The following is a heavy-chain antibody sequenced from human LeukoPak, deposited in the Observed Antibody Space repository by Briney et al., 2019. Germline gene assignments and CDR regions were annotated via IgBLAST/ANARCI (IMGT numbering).Heavy chain of an antibody. D-gene: IGHD3-22*01. CDR1: GYSFTSYW. CDR3: ARQDYYYDSSGYFRLFDY. V-gene: IGHV5-51*01. Sequence: GESLKISCKGSGYSFTSYWIGWVRQMPGKGLEWMGIIYPGDSDTRYSPSFQGQVTIPADKSISTAYLQWSSLKASDTAMYYCARQDYYYDSSGYFRLFDYWGQGTLVTVSS. J-gene: IGHJ4*02. CDR2: IYPGDSDT.